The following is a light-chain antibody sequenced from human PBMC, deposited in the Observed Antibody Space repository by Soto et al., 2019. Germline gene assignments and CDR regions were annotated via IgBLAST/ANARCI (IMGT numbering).Light chain of an antibody. CDR1: QSVTSTY. CDR3: QQYGSSPLT. J-gene: IGKJ3*01. Sequence: EIVLTQSPGTLSLSPGERATLSCRASQSVTSTYLAWYQQKPGQAPRLLIYGASNRATGIPDRFSGSGSATAFTLTISRLEPEEFAVYYCQQYGSSPLTFGPGTKVDIK. V-gene: IGKV3-20*01. CDR2: GAS.